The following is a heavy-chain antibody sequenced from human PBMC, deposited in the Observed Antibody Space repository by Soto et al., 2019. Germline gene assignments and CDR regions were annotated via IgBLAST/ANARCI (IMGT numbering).Heavy chain of an antibody. CDR3: AKDIPGVYYGSGSARGLGMDV. J-gene: IGHJ6*02. Sequence: EVPLVESGGGLVQPGRSLRLSCAASGFTFDDYAMHWVRQAPGKGLEWVSGISWNSGSIGYADSVKGRFTISRDNAKNSLYLQMNSLRAEDTALYYCAKDIPGVYYGSGSARGLGMDVWGQGTTVTVSS. CDR2: ISWNSGSI. CDR1: GFTFDDYA. D-gene: IGHD3-10*01. V-gene: IGHV3-9*01.